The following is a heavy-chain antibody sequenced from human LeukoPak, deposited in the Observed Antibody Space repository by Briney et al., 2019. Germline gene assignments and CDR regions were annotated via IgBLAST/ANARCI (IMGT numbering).Heavy chain of an antibody. V-gene: IGHV3-48*04. Sequence: PGGSLRLSCAASGLTFNTFSMNWVRQAPGKGPEWVSYISSSGTTTYYADSVKGRFTISRDNAKNSLYLQMNSLRAEDTAVYYCVRRGLIETEYLERWGQGTLVIVSS. J-gene: IGHJ1*01. CDR1: GLTFNTFS. D-gene: IGHD3-10*01. CDR3: VRRGLIETEYLER. CDR2: ISSSGTTT.